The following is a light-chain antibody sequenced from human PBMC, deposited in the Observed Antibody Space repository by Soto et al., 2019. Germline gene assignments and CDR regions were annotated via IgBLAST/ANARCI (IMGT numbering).Light chain of an antibody. Sequence: IVLTQSPGTLSLSPGERATLSCRASQSVSSSYLAWYQQKPGQAPRLLIYGASSRATGIPDRFSGSGSGTDFTLTISRLEPEDFAVYYWQQYGSSPFTFGGGTKVEIK. CDR3: QQYGSSPFT. CDR1: QSVSSSY. CDR2: GAS. J-gene: IGKJ4*01. V-gene: IGKV3-20*01.